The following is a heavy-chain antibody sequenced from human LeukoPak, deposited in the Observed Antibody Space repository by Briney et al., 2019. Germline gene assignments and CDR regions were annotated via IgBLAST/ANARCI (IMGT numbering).Heavy chain of an antibody. Sequence: PGGSLRLSCAASGFSFNSYVMTWVRQAPGKGLEWVSYISSSSSSIYYADSVKGRFTISRDNAKNSLFLQMNSLRAEDTAVYYCARGRSGYYPYYFDYWGQGTLVTVSS. CDR2: ISSSSSSI. D-gene: IGHD3-22*01. CDR1: GFSFNSYV. J-gene: IGHJ4*02. CDR3: ARGRSGYYPYYFDY. V-gene: IGHV3-48*01.